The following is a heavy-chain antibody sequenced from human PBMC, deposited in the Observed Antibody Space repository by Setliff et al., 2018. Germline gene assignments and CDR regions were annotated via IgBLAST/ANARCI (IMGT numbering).Heavy chain of an antibody. J-gene: IGHJ4*02. CDR2: INPDGSEK. Sequence: PGGSLRLSCGASGFTYKNDWVSWVRQAPGKGLEWLASINPDGSEKYYVDSVKGRFTISRDNARNSLSLQMNSLRTEDTAVYYCSRQLGDWGQGTPVTVSS. D-gene: IGHD3-16*01. V-gene: IGHV3-7*01. CDR1: GFTYKNDW. CDR3: SRQLGD.